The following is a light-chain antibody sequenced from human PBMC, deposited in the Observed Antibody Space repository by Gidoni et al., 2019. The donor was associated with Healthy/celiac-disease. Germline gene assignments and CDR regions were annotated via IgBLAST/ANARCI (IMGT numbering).Light chain of an antibody. CDR2: EVS. CDR1: SSDVGSYNL. J-gene: IGLJ2*01. CDR3: CAYAGSSTLV. V-gene: IGLV2-23*02. Sequence: QSALTPLASVFGSPRQSITISCTGTSSDVGSYNLFSWYQQHPGKAPKLVIVEVSKRPSGVSNRFSGSKSGNTASLTITELQAEDEADYYCCAYAGSSTLVFGGGTKLTVL.